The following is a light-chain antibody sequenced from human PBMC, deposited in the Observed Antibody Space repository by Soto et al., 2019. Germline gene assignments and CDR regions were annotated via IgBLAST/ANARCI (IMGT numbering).Light chain of an antibody. V-gene: IGLV2-11*01. CDR1: SSDIGGYSF. J-gene: IGLJ2*01. CDR3: CSYAGTYSVI. Sequence: QSVLTQPPSVSGSPGQSVTISCSGTSSDIGGYSFVSWYQQHPDNTPKLIIYDVRNRPSGVPDRFSGSKSGNTASLTISGLQAEDEAHYYCCSYAGTYSVIFGGGTKLTVL. CDR2: DVR.